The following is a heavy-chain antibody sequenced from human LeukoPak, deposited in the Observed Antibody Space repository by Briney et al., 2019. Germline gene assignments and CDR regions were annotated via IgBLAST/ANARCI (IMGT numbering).Heavy chain of an antibody. D-gene: IGHD3-16*02. CDR1: GFTFSDYY. J-gene: IGHJ4*02. CDR3: ARYDVWGSYRAFDY. CDR2: INHSGST. Sequence: GSLRLSCAASGFTFSDYYMSWIRQPPGKGLEWIGEINHSGSTNYNPSLKSRVTISVDTSKNQFSLKLSSVTAADTAVYYCARYDVWGSYRAFDYWGQGTLVTVSS. V-gene: IGHV4-34*01.